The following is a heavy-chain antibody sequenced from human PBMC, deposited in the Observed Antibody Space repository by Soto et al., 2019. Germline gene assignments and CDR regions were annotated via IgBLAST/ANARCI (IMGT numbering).Heavy chain of an antibody. CDR2: IYWDNDK. J-gene: IGHJ5*02. CDR3: APIPNYYQYDWFDP. CDR1: GFSLTTRGVG. D-gene: IGHD3-16*01. Sequence: QITLKESGPTLVKPTQTLTLTCTFYGFSLTTRGVGVGWIRQPPGKALECLALIYWDNDKRYSPSLQSRLSTXKXTXRHQVVLTMTNVDPVDTATYYCAPIPNYYQYDWFDPWGQGTLVSVSS. V-gene: IGHV2-5*02.